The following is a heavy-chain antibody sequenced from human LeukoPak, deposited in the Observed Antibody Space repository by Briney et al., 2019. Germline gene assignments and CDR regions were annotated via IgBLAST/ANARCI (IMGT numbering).Heavy chain of an antibody. CDR2: FDPEDGET. Sequence: ASVKVSCKVSGYTLTELSMHWVRQAPGKGLEWMGGFDPEDGETIYAQKFQGRVTMTEDTSTDTAHMELSSLRSEDTAVYYCAALRFLEWLSSAYDYWGQGTLVTVSS. CDR1: GYTLTELS. CDR3: AALRFLEWLSSAYDY. D-gene: IGHD3-3*01. V-gene: IGHV1-24*01. J-gene: IGHJ4*02.